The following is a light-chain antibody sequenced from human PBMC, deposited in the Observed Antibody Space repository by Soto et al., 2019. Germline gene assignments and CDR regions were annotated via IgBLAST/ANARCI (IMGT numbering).Light chain of an antibody. CDR1: SSDVGGYNY. CDR2: DVS. J-gene: IGLJ1*01. CDR3: SSYTSSSSSNYV. Sequence: QSVLTQSASVSGSPGQSITISCTGTSSDVGGYNYVSWYQQHPGKAPKLMIYDVSNRPSGVSNRFSGSKSGNTASLTISGRQAADEADYYCSSYTSSSSSNYVFGTGTKLTVL. V-gene: IGLV2-14*01.